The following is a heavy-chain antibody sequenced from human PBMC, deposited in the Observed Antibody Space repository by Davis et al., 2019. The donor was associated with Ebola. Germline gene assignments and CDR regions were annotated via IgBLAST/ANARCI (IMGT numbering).Heavy chain of an antibody. CDR3: ARTDIVVVPAALGAGYMDV. Sequence: KVSCKASGGTFSSYAISWVRQAPGQGLEWMGIIYPGDSDTRYSPSFQGQVTISADKSISTAYLQWSSLKASDTAMYYCARTDIVVVPAALGAGYMDVWGKGTTVTVSS. V-gene: IGHV5-51*01. CDR1: GGTFSSYA. CDR2: IYPGDSDT. J-gene: IGHJ6*03. D-gene: IGHD2-2*01.